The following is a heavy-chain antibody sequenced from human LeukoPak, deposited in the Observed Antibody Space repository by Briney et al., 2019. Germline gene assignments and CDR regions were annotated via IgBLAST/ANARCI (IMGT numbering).Heavy chain of an antibody. CDR2: IWYDGSNK. CDR3: ARPHFDYYDSSGYYYRY. CDR1: GFTFSSYG. Sequence: GGSLRLSCAASGFTFSSYGMHWVRQAPGKRLEWVAVIWYDGSNKYYADSVKGRFTISRDNSKNTLYLQMNSLRAEDTAVYYCARPHFDYYDSSGYYYRYWGQGTLVTVSS. V-gene: IGHV3-33*01. J-gene: IGHJ4*02. D-gene: IGHD3-22*01.